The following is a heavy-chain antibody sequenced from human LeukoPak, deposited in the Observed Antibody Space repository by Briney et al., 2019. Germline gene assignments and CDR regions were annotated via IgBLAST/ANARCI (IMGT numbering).Heavy chain of an antibody. J-gene: IGHJ4*02. CDR3: ARDIIVGASDY. CDR1: GFTFTGYW. Sequence: GGSLRLSCAGSGFTFTGYWMHWVRQAPGKGLVWISRIYSDGRSLTYADSVMGRFTISRDNAKNSLYLQMNSLRAEDTALYYCARDIIVGASDYWGQGTLVTVSS. D-gene: IGHD1-26*01. CDR2: IYSDGRSL. V-gene: IGHV3-74*01.